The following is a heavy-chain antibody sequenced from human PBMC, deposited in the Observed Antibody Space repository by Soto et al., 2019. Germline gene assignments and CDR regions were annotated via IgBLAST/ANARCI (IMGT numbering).Heavy chain of an antibody. D-gene: IGHD3-9*01. CDR1: GFTFSSYS. CDR3: ARGNFVLRYFDWEQGVYFQH. J-gene: IGHJ1*01. Sequence: EVQLVESGGGLVKPGGSLRLSCAASGFTFSSYSMNWVRQAPGKGLEWVSSISSSSSYIYYADSVKGRFTISRDNAKNSLYLQMNSLRAEDTAVYYCARGNFVLRYFDWEQGVYFQHWGQGTLVTVSS. V-gene: IGHV3-21*01. CDR2: ISSSSSYI.